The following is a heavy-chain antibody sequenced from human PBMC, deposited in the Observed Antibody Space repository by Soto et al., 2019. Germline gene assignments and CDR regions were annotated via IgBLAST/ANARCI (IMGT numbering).Heavy chain of an antibody. CDR1: GGSFSGYY. D-gene: IGHD2-8*01. J-gene: IGHJ4*02. V-gene: IGHV4-34*01. CDR3: AREARDAKAFDY. Sequence: QVQLQQWGAGLLKPSETLSLTCAVYGGSFSGYYWSWIRQPPGKGLEWIAEINHSGSTNYNPSLKSRVTKSVDTSKNQFSLKLSSVTAADTAVYYCAREARDAKAFDYWGQGSLVTVSS. CDR2: INHSGST.